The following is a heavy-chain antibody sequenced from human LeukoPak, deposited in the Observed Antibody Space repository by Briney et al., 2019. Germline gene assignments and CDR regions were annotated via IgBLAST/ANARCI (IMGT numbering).Heavy chain of an antibody. V-gene: IGHV3-53*01. CDR1: GFTVSNKY. D-gene: IGHD6-25*01. CDR3: ARAKTTHSSGFDI. Sequence: GGSLRLSCAASGFTVSNKYMTWVRQAPGKGLEWVSLIYSDGRTYYADSVKGRCTISRDNAKNSLYLQMNSLRAEDTAVYYCARAKTTHSSGFDIWGQGTMVTVSS. CDR2: IYSDGRT. J-gene: IGHJ3*02.